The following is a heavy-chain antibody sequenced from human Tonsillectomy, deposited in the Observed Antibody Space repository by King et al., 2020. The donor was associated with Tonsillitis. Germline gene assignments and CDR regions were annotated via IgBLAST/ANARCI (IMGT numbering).Heavy chain of an antibody. CDR1: GGSIYSTNYY. V-gene: IGHV4-39*01. CDR2: IYLSGST. D-gene: IGHD5/OR15-5a*01. CDR3: ATGCLAPDY. Sequence: LQLQESGPGLVRPSETLSLSCTVSGGSIYSTNYYGVWIRQPPGKGLEWIATIYLSGSTYYNPSLKSRVTLSVDTSNHQFSLKLSSVTAADTAVYYCATGCLAPDYWGQGTLVTVSS. J-gene: IGHJ4*02.